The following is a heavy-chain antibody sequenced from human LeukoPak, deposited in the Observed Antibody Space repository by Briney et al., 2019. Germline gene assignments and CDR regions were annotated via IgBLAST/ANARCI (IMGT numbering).Heavy chain of an antibody. D-gene: IGHD6-13*01. CDR3: ARGPGQQLKDYFDH. J-gene: IGHJ4*02. CDR2: ISSSSSYI. V-gene: IGHV3-21*01. CDR1: GFTFSSYS. Sequence: GGSLRLSCAASGFTFSSYSMNWVRQAPGKGLEWVSSISSSSSYIYYADSVKGRFTISRDNAKNSLYLQMNSLRAEDTAVYYCARGPGQQLKDYFDHWGQGTLVTVSS.